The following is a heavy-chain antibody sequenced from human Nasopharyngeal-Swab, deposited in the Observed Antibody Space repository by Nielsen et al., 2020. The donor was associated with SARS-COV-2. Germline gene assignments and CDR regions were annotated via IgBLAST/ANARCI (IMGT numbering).Heavy chain of an antibody. V-gene: IGHV1-46*01. CDR3: ARDSARQSFDY. J-gene: IGHJ4*02. D-gene: IGHD6-19*01. CDR1: GYTLTSHY. Sequence: ASVKVSCKASGYTLTSHYMHWVRLAPGQGLEWMGVINPGGGSTNYAQKFLGRIIMTRDTSTSTVYMELSSLRSEDTAVFYCARDSARQSFDYWGQGTLLTVSS. CDR2: INPGGGST.